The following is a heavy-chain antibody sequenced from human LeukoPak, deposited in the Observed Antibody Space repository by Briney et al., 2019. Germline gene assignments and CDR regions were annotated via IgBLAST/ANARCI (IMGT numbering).Heavy chain of an antibody. CDR3: ARGARAGYNLEPFDY. D-gene: IGHD5-24*01. V-gene: IGHV4-59*08. CDR2: IYYSGST. J-gene: IGHJ4*02. Sequence: DPSETLSLTCTVSGGSMSSYYWSWIRQPPGKGLEWIGYIYYSGSTKYNPSPKSRVTISVDTSKNQFSLKLSSVTAADTAAYYCARGARAGYNLEPFDYWGQGTLVTVSS. CDR1: GGSMSSYY.